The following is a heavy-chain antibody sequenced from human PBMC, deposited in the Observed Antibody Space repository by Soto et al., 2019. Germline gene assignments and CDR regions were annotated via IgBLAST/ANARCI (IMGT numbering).Heavy chain of an antibody. CDR1: AFTFSNYG. CDR3: ARDGGAMVPFGMDV. J-gene: IGHJ6*02. Sequence: GGSLRLSCAASAFTFSNYGMHWVRQAPGKGLEWVAVISNDGRNKNGADSVRGRFTISRDNSKNTLYLQMDSLRAEDTAVYYCARDGGAMVPFGMDVWGQGTTVTVSS. CDR2: ISNDGRNK. V-gene: IGHV3-30*03. D-gene: IGHD5-18*01.